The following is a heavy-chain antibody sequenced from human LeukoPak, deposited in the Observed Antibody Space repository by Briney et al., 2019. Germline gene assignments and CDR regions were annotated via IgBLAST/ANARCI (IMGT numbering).Heavy chain of an antibody. CDR2: INPNSGGT. D-gene: IGHD2-15*01. CDR1: GYTFTGYY. Sequence: AASVKVSCKASGYTFTGYYMHWVRQAPGQGLEWMGWINPNSGGTNYAQKFQGRVTMTRDTSISTAYMELSRLRSEDTAVYYCARGLVVLPPHYFDYWGQGTLVTVSS. J-gene: IGHJ4*02. CDR3: ARGLVVLPPHYFDY. V-gene: IGHV1-2*02.